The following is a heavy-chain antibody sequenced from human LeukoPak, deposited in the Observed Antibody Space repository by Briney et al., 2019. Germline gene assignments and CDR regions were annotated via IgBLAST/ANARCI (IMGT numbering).Heavy chain of an antibody. D-gene: IGHD1-20*01. CDR2: ISSNGGST. CDR1: GFTFSRYA. J-gene: IGHJ4*02. Sequence: PGGSLRLSCAASGFTFSRYAMHWVRQAPGKGLESVSAISSNGGSTYYANSVKGRFTISRDNSKNTLYLQMGSLRAEDLAVYYCARDFGLNGKVDYWGQGTLVTVSS. CDR3: ARDFGLNGKVDY. V-gene: IGHV3-64*01.